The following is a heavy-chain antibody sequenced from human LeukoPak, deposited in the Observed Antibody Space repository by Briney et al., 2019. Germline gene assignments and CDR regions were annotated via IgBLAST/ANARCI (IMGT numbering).Heavy chain of an antibody. CDR2: IYPGDSDT. D-gene: IGHD3-3*01. Sequence: GESLKISCKGSRYSFTSYWIGWVRQMPGKGLEWMGIIYPGDSDTRYSPSFQGQVTISADKSISTAYLQWSSLKASDTAMYYCARQMSDFWSGYSAPQNWFDPWGQGTLVTVSS. J-gene: IGHJ5*02. CDR3: ARQMSDFWSGYSAPQNWFDP. CDR1: RYSFTSYW. V-gene: IGHV5-51*01.